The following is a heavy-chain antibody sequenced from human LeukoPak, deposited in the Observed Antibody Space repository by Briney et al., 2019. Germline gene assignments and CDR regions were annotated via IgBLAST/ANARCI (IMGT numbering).Heavy chain of an antibody. CDR2: ISYDGNNK. CDR1: GFTVSSYG. J-gene: IGHJ4*02. D-gene: IGHD6-13*01. Sequence: AGGSLRLSCAASGFTVSSYGMHWVRQAPGKGLEWVAVISYDGNNKYYAESVKGRFTISRDNPKNTLYLQMNSLRAEDTAVYYCAKGVSSWYPPHFDYWGQGTLITVSS. V-gene: IGHV3-30*18. CDR3: AKGVSSWYPPHFDY.